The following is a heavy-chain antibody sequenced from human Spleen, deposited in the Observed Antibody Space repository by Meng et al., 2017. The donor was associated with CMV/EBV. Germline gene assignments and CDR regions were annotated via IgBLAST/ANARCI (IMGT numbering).Heavy chain of an antibody. CDR3: ATLPGYSSGWYPRWFDP. CDR1: GGSISSYY. Sequence: SETLSLTCTVSGGSISSYYWSWIRQPPGKGLEWIGYIYYSGSTNYNPSLKSRVTISVDTSKNQFSLKLSSVTAADTAVYYCATLPGYSSGWYPRWFDPWGQGTLVTVSS. J-gene: IGHJ5*02. CDR2: IYYSGST. V-gene: IGHV4-59*08. D-gene: IGHD6-19*01.